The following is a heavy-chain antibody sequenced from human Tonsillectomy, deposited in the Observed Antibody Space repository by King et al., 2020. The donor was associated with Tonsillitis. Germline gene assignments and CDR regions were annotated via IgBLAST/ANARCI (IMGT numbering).Heavy chain of an antibody. CDR3: AKDKPTAMVALDY. J-gene: IGHJ4*02. D-gene: IGHD5-18*01. CDR2: VSGYNGDT. CDR1: GYIFSKFG. Sequence: QLVQSGPEVKKPGASVRVSCKASGYIFSKFGITWVRQAPGQGLEWVGWVSGYNGDTKYAQSFQGRVTITTDTSTTTPYMDLISLRTDDTAVYYCAKDKPTAMVALDYWGQGTLVTVSS. V-gene: IGHV1-18*01.